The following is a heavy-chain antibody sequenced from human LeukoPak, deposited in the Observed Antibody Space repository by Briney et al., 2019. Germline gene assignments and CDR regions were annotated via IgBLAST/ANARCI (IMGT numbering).Heavy chain of an antibody. D-gene: IGHD3-16*02. CDR3: AREKGTIIVASGPTWFAP. Sequence: PSETLSLTCAMSGDSISGSYWSWIRQPAGKGLEWIGRVYSTGRTNYNPSLKSRVSLSVDTSKNQFSLELTSVTAADTAVYYCAREKGTIIVASGPTWFAPWGQGTLVIVSS. V-gene: IGHV4-4*07. CDR1: GDSISGSY. CDR2: VYSTGRT. J-gene: IGHJ5*02.